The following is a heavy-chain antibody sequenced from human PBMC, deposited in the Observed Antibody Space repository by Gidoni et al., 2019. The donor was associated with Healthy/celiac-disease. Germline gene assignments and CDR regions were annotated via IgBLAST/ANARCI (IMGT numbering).Heavy chain of an antibody. CDR2: ISAYNGNT. D-gene: IGHD6-19*01. J-gene: IGHJ4*02. V-gene: IGHV1-18*01. CDR1: GYTFTSSG. Sequence: QVQLVQSGAEVKKPGASVKVHCKASGYTFTSSGSSWVRQAPGKGLECMGWISAYNGNTHYAQKSQGRGTMTTDTSTSTAYLDLRSLRSDDTAVYYCARLLCIAVAGPIDYWGQGTLVTVSS. CDR3: ARLLCIAVAGPIDY.